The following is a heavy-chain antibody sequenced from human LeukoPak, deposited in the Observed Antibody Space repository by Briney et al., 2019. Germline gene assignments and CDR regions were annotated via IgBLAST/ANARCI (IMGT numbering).Heavy chain of an antibody. Sequence: ASVKVSCKASGYTFTSYDINWVRQATGQGLEWMGWINPNSGGTNYAQKFQGRVTMTRDTSISTAYMELSRLRSDDTAVYYCARAPLGSIPSIDYWGQGTLVTVSS. CDR3: ARAPLGSIPSIDY. CDR2: INPNSGGT. V-gene: IGHV1-2*02. D-gene: IGHD2-2*01. CDR1: GYTFTSYD. J-gene: IGHJ4*02.